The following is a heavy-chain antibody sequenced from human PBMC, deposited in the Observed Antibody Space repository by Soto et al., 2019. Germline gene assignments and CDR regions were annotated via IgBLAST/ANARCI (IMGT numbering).Heavy chain of an antibody. CDR1: GFTFSNHW. CDR2: IKADGSEK. D-gene: IGHD1-26*01. Sequence: EVHLVESGGGLVQPGGSLRLSCAGSGFTFSNHWMNWVRQAPGKGLEWVANIKADGSEKYYVDSVKGRFTISRDNAKNSLYLQMHSLRAEDTAVYYCARASGVDSWGQGALVTVSS. J-gene: IGHJ5*01. CDR3: ARASGVDS. V-gene: IGHV3-7*03.